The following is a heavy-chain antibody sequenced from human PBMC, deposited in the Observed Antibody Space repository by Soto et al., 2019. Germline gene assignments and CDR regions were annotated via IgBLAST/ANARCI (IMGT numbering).Heavy chain of an antibody. J-gene: IGHJ3*01. CDR2: ISYSGDYT. Sequence: QVQLVESGGGVVQPGTSLRLSCVTSGFSLSSYGMHWVRQAPGKGLEWVAAISYSGDYTYYGDSVRGRFAISKDNAKCTVYLHQNSLRVEDTAVYYCAKDRGHIAVAALTGGGDFQVWGQGTMVTVSS. D-gene: IGHD6-19*01. V-gene: IGHV3-30*18. CDR1: GFSLSSYG. CDR3: AKDRGHIAVAALTGGGDFQV.